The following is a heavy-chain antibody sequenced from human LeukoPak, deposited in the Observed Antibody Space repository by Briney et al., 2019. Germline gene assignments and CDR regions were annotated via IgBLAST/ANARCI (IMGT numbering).Heavy chain of an antibody. D-gene: IGHD6-19*01. J-gene: IGHJ4*02. Sequence: GGSLRLSCAASGFTFSSYGMHWVRQAPGKGLEWVAFIRYDGSNKYYADSVKGRFTISRDNSKNTLYLQMNSLRAEDTAVYYCAKDLSSSGWPHFDYWGQGTLVTVSS. CDR2: IRYDGSNK. CDR3: AKDLSSSGWPHFDY. CDR1: GFTFSSYG. V-gene: IGHV3-30*02.